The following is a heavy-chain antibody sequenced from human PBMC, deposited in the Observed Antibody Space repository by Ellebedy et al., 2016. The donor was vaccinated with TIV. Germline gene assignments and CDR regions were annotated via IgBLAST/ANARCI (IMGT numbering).Heavy chain of an antibody. CDR1: GFTFSKYN. CDR2: IRSTGSDK. Sequence: GESLKISCVASGFTFSKYNMNWVRQSPGKGLEWVSSIRSTGSDKYYAESVKGRFTISRENAQDTLFLQMNSLRAEDTAVYFCSRGWSTPDSWGQGTLVIVSS. J-gene: IGHJ4*02. D-gene: IGHD2-15*01. CDR3: SRGWSTPDS. V-gene: IGHV3-21*06.